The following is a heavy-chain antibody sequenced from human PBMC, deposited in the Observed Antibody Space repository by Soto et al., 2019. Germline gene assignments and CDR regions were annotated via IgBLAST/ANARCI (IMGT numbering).Heavy chain of an antibody. D-gene: IGHD5-12*01. Sequence: PGGSLRLSCVASGFTFSDYYMSWIRQAPGKGLEWVSYISSSSSYTNYADSVKGRFTISRDNAKNSLYLQMNSLRAEDTAVYYCARGGRRDGYNRLFDYWGQGTLVTVSS. CDR3: ARGGRRDGYNRLFDY. CDR2: ISSSSSYT. V-gene: IGHV3-11*06. J-gene: IGHJ4*02. CDR1: GFTFSDYY.